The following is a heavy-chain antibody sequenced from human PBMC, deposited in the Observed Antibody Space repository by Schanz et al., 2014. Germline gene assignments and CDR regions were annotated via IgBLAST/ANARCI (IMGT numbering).Heavy chain of an antibody. J-gene: IGHJ3*01. V-gene: IGHV3-66*01. CDR1: GLTVGDAW. Sequence: EEQMVESGGGLVKPGGSLILSCAVSGLTVGDAWMSWVRQAPGKGLEWISSMYINSGSTQYADSVKGRFIISRDSSKNTLFLQMNSLRAEDTAVYFCARDGGRDGYNLAFDVWGQGTLVTVSS. CDR2: MYINSGST. CDR3: ARDGGRDGYNLAFDV. D-gene: IGHD5-12*01.